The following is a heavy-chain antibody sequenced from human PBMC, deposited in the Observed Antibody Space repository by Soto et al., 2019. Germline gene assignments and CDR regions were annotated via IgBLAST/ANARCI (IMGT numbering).Heavy chain of an antibody. J-gene: IGHJ4*02. CDR1: GFTFSTYA. CDR3: MNLYSYGSGSYYK. V-gene: IGHV3-23*01. Sequence: EVQLLESGGGLVQPGGSLRLSCAASGFTFSTYAMSWVRQAPGKVLAWVSGMSGSGGSTYYADSVKGRFTISRDNSKNTLYLQMNSLRAEDTAVYYCMNLYSYGSGSYYKWGQGTLVTVSS. CDR2: MSGSGGST. D-gene: IGHD3-10*01.